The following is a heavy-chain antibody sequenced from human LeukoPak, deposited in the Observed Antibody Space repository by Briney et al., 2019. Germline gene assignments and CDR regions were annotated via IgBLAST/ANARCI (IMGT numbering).Heavy chain of an antibody. CDR3: ARLKKEAVRGLTGEVGYFYYYCYMDV. CDR1: GGSISSYY. J-gene: IGHJ6*03. CDR2: IYYSGDT. Sequence: SETLSLTCTVSGGSISSYYWSWIRQPPGKGLEWIRSIYYSGDTNYNPSLKSRVTISVDTSKNQFSLNLSSVTVADTAVYYCARLKKEAVRGLTGEVGYFYYYCYMDVWGKGTTVTVSS. V-gene: IGHV4-59*01. D-gene: IGHD3-10*01.